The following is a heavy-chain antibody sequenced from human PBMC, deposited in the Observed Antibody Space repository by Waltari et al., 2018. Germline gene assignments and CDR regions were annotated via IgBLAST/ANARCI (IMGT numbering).Heavy chain of an antibody. V-gene: IGHV4-39*07. CDR2: IYYSGST. Sequence: QVQLQESGPGLVKPSETLSLTCTVSGGSISSHYWSWIRQPPGKGLEWIGSIYYSGSTYYNPSLKSRVTISVDTSKNQFSLKLSSVTAADTAVYYCARGEGPYYFDYWGQGTLVTVSS. CDR1: GGSISSHY. J-gene: IGHJ4*02. CDR3: ARGEGPYYFDY. D-gene: IGHD1-26*01.